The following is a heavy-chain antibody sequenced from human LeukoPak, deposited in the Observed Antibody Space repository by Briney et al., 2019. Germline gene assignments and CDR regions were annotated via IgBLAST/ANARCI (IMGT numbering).Heavy chain of an antibody. CDR2: ISGDGGST. CDR1: GFTFSSYA. D-gene: IGHD6-13*01. Sequence: GGSLRLSCAASGFTFSSYAMSGVRQAPGKGLEWVSLISGDGGSTYYADSVKGRFTISRDNSKNSLYLQMNSLRTEDTALYYCAKDRRYSSSWYDAFDIWGQGTMVTVS. J-gene: IGHJ3*02. CDR3: AKDRRYSSSWYDAFDI. V-gene: IGHV3-43*02.